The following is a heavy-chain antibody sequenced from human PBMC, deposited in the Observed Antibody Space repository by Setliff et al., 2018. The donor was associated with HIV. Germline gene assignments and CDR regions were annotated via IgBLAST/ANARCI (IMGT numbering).Heavy chain of an antibody. V-gene: IGHV3-48*03. J-gene: IGHJ3*01. D-gene: IGHD1-1*01. CDR2: ITGSSTT. CDR1: GFTFSIHE. CDR3: ARDHVVNGFDV. Sequence: PGGSLRLSCSASGFTFSIHEMNWFRQSPGKGLEWLAYITGSSTTHYAESVKGRFTISRDNARNSLYLQVNSLRVEDTAVYFCARDHVVNGFDVWGQGTMVTVSS.